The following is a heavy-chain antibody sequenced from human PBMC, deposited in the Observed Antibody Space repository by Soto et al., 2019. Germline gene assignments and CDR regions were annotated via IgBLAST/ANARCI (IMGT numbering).Heavy chain of an antibody. CDR2: IYYSGST. CDR1: GGSISSGDYN. D-gene: IGHD3-3*01. CDR3: ARDTRFDP. J-gene: IGHJ5*02. V-gene: IGHV4-30-4*01. Sequence: KPSETLSLTCTVSGGSISSGDYNWSWIRQPPGKGLGWIGYIYYSGSTYYNPSLKSRVTISVDTSKNQFSLKLSSVTAADTAVYYCARDTRFDPWGQGTLVTVSS.